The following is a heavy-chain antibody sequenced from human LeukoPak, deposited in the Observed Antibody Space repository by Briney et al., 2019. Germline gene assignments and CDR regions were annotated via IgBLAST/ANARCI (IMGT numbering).Heavy chain of an antibody. CDR2: LYSSGST. J-gene: IGHJ3*02. CDR1: GGSISSYY. CDR3: ARTGGVDAFDI. D-gene: IGHD1-26*01. V-gene: IGHV4-4*07. Sequence: PSETLSLTCTVSGGSISSYYWSWIRQPPGKGLEWIGRLYSSGSTNYNPSLKSRVTMSGETSKNQFSLKLTSVTAADTAVYYCARTGGVDAFDIWGQGTMVTVSS.